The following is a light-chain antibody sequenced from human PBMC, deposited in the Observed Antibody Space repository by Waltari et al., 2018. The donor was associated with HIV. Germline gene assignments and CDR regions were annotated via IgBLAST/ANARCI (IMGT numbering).Light chain of an antibody. Sequence: QSALTQPASVSGSPGQSITISCTGTSSDVGAYNYVSWYQQHPGKVPKLMIYEVNNRPSVFSSRFSGSKSGNTASLTISGLQAEDEADYYCSSYTSNRTQVFGTGTKVTVL. V-gene: IGLV2-14*01. CDR3: SSYTSNRTQV. CDR2: EVN. CDR1: SSDVGAYNY. J-gene: IGLJ1*01.